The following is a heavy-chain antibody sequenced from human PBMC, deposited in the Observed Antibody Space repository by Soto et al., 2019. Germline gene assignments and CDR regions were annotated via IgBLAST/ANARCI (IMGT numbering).Heavy chain of an antibody. CDR2: VRYGGST. CDR3: ASHQDCGRGTCYWDPDALDV. D-gene: IGHD2-21*01. CDR1: GGSITSGGFY. Sequence: QVQLQQSGPGLVKPSQTLSLTCTVSGGSITSGGFYWSWIRQRPGEGLEWIGYVRYGGSTYYNPSLKSRLTISLDTSKNQFSLNLNSVTVADTAMYYCASHQDCGRGTCYWDPDALDVWGQGTMVTVSS. J-gene: IGHJ3*01. V-gene: IGHV4-31*03.